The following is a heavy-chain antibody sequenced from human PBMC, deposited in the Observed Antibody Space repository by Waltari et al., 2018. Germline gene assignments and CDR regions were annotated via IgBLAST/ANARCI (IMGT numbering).Heavy chain of an antibody. Sequence: LQLQELGPGLVNPSETLLLTCTVSGGSISTKTYYWGWIRQPPGKGLEWIGSFYYSGSTYYNPSRKSRVHISVDSSKNQFSRKLNSVTAADTALYYCARHQVYCGDDRCYPPFDHWGQGTLVNVSS. D-gene: IGHD2-21*01. CDR1: GGSISTKTYY. J-gene: IGHJ4*02. V-gene: IGHV4-39*01. CDR3: ARHQVYCGDDRCYPPFDH. CDR2: FYYSGST.